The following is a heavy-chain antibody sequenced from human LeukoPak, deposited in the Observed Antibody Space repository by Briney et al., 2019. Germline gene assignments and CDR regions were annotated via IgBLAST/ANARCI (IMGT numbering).Heavy chain of an antibody. CDR1: GFTFSSHV. D-gene: IGHD3-3*01. V-gene: IGHV3-23*01. J-gene: IGHJ5*02. CDR3: ARESVRSGSLKWFDP. CDR2: ISGNGKTT. Sequence: GGSLRLSRAASGFTFSSHVMSWVRQTPGKGLEWVSAISGNGKTTYYADSVRGRFIISRDNSKNTLYLQMNSLRDEDTATYYCARESVRSGSLKWFDPWGQGTLVTVSS.